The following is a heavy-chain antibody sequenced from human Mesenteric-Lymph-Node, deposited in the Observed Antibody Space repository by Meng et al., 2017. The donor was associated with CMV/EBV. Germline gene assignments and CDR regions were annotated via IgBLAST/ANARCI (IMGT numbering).Heavy chain of an antibody. CDR1: GYSISSGYY. CDR3: AREMSYGSSASATAFDY. D-gene: IGHD2-2*01. V-gene: IGHV4-38-2*02. Sequence: SETLSLTCTVSGYSISSGYYWGWIRQPPGKGLEWIGSIYHSGSTYYNPSLRGRVTISVDTSKNQFSLKLSSVTAADTAVYYCAREMSYGSSASATAFDYWGQGALVTVSS. J-gene: IGHJ4*02. CDR2: IYHSGST.